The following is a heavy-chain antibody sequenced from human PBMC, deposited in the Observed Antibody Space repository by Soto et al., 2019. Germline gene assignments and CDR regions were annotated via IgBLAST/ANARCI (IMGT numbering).Heavy chain of an antibody. CDR2: INAGNGNT. CDR3: ARTSGYYFYDY. V-gene: IGHV1-3*01. J-gene: IGHJ4*02. D-gene: IGHD3-3*01. CDR1: GYTFTSYA. Sequence: QVQLVQSGAEVKKPGASVKVSCKASGYTFTSYAMHWVRQAPGQRLEWMGWINAGNGNTKYSQKFQGRVTITRDTSASTAYMELSCLRSEDTAVYNCARTSGYYFYDYWGQGTLVTVSS.